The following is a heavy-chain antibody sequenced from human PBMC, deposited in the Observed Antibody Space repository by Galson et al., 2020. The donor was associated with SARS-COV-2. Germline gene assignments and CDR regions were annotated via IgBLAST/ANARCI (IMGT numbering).Heavy chain of an antibody. CDR2: INWNSGGR. CDR1: GFIFENYA. J-gene: IGHJ2*01. CDR3: AKDKVAAAPYWHFDL. Sequence: GGSLRLSCAVSGFIFENYAMHWVRQVPGKGLEWVSGINWNSGGRDYAGSEKGRFTISRDNAKNSLYLQMNSLRPEDTAVYYCAKDKVAAAPYWHFDLWGRGTLVTVSS. D-gene: IGHD2-15*01. V-gene: IGHV3-9*01.